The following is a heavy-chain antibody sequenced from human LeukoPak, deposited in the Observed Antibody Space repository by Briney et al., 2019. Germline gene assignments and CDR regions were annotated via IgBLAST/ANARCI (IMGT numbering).Heavy chain of an antibody. Sequence: SETLSLTCAVYGGSFSGYYWSWIRQPPGKGLEWIGGINHSGSTNYNPSLKSRVTISVDTSKNQFSLKLSSVTAADTAVYYCAREGGGYCSSTSCYDGSFDYWGQGTLLTVSS. CDR3: AREGGGYCSSTSCYDGSFDY. D-gene: IGHD2-2*03. V-gene: IGHV4-34*01. CDR2: INHSGST. CDR1: GGSFSGYY. J-gene: IGHJ4*02.